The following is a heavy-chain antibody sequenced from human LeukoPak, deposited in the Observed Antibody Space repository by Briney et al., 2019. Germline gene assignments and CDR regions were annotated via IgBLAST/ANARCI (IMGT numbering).Heavy chain of an antibody. CDR3: AKDYYYDSSGYYYGDAFDI. CDR1: GFTFSAYA. Sequence: GGSLRLSCAASGFTFSAYAMPGVREAPGKGLEWVSNLSGSGGTTYSADSVKGRLTISRDNSKNILYLQVNSLRAGDTAVYYCAKDYYYDSSGYYYGDAFDIWGQGTMVTVSS. CDR2: LSGSGGTT. D-gene: IGHD3-22*01. J-gene: IGHJ3*02. V-gene: IGHV3-23*01.